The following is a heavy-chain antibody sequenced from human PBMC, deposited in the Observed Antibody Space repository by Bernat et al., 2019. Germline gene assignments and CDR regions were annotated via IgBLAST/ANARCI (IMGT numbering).Heavy chain of an antibody. V-gene: IGHV4-39*01. CDR3: AKVVAGDRENLDLYDY. J-gene: IGHJ4*02. Sequence: QLQLQESGPGLVKPSETLSLTCTVSGGSISSSSYYWGWIRQPPGKGLEWIGSIYYSGSTYYNPSLKSRVTISVDTSKNQFSLKLSSVTAADTAVYYCAKVVAGDRENLDLYDYWGQGTLVTVSS. D-gene: IGHD6-19*01. CDR2: IYYSGST. CDR1: GGSISSSSYY.